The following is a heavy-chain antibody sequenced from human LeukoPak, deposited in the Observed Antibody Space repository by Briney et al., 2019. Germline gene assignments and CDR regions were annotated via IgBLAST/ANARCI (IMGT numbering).Heavy chain of an antibody. Sequence: GALTPSSAAPGFTFSSVAMGWVRHAPRKGRGWVSAISGSGGSTYYADSVKGRFTISRDNSKNTLYLQMNSLRAEDTAVYYCATIAVAGSDYWGQGTLVTVSS. CDR3: ATIAVAGSDY. D-gene: IGHD6-19*01. CDR2: ISGSGGST. CDR1: GFTFSSVA. J-gene: IGHJ4*02. V-gene: IGHV3-23*01.